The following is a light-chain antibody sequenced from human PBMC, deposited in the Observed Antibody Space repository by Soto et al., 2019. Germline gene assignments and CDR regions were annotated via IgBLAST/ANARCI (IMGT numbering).Light chain of an antibody. CDR3: SSYTTSTTRV. J-gene: IGLJ3*02. CDR2: DVT. CDR1: SSDIGVYDF. Sequence: QSVLTQPASVSGSPGQSIIISCTGTSSDIGVYDFVSWYQQHPGRAPKLLIYDVTNRPSGISDRFSGSKSGNTASLTISGLQAEDEADYYCSSYTTSTTRVFGGGTKLTVL. V-gene: IGLV2-14*01.